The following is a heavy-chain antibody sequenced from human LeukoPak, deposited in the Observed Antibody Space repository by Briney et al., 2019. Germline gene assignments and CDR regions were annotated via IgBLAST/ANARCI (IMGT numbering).Heavy chain of an antibody. Sequence: GASVKVSCKASGYTFTSYDINWVRQASGQGLEWMGWMNPNTGNTGYAQKFQGRVTITRNTSISTVYMELSSLRSDDTAVYYCARDALDLWGGYIDAFDIWGQGTMVTVSS. J-gene: IGHJ3*02. V-gene: IGHV1-8*03. CDR2: MNPNTGNT. CDR3: ARDALDLWGGYIDAFDI. CDR1: GYTFTSYD. D-gene: IGHD5-24*01.